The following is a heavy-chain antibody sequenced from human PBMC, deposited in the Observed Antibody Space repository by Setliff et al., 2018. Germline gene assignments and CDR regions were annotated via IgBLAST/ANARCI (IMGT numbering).Heavy chain of an antibody. V-gene: IGHV3-23*01. J-gene: IGHJ4*02. CDR1: GFTFRKHA. CDR3: ARADSDSYYPYYFDF. Sequence: GGSLRLSCTASGFTFRKHALAWVRQAPGKGLQWVSSVSGSGMTRDYTDSVKGRFTVSRDSSQNKIHLQMDSLRAEDTGKYFCARADSDSYYPYYFDFWGEGVLVTVSS. D-gene: IGHD3-22*01. CDR2: VSGSGMTR.